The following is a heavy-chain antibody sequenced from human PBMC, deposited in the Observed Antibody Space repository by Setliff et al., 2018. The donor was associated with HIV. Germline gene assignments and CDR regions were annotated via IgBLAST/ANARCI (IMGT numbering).Heavy chain of an antibody. CDR3: MRWGLPYAIDY. CDR1: GYSISSGYY. J-gene: IGHJ4*02. CDR2: ISSSSSYI. V-gene: IGHV3-21*06. Sequence: ETLSLTCTVSGYSISSGYYWGWIRLPPGKGLEWVSSISSSSSYIYYADSVKGRFTIPRDNAKNSLYLQLNSLRVEDTAVYYCMRWGLPYAIDYWGQGMLVTVSS. D-gene: IGHD2-21*02.